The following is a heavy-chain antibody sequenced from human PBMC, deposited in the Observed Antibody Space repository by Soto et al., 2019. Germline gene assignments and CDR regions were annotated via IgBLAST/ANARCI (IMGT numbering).Heavy chain of an antibody. CDR3: ARGPRVSATGTGAH. CDR1: GFTFSAYW. Sequence: PGGSLRLPCSVSGFTFSAYWMHWVRQVPGTGLTWVSRISGDGSTATYADSAKGRFVTSRHNAKNSLYLEMTTLRADDSGLYYCARGPRVSATGTGAHWGRGTLVTVSS. V-gene: IGHV3-74*01. D-gene: IGHD1-1*01. J-gene: IGHJ4*02. CDR2: ISGDGSTA.